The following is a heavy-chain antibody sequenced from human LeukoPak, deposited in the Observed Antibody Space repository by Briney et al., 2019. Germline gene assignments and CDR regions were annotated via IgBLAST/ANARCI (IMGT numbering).Heavy chain of an antibody. V-gene: IGHV3-23*01. CDR3: AKSPKGQQRYDY. CDR1: GFPFSSYA. J-gene: IGHJ4*02. Sequence: LRLPRAASGFPFSSYAMSWLRPATGKGLEWVSAISGSGGSTYYADSVKGRFTISRDNSKNTLYLQMNSLRAEDMAVYDCAKSPKGQQRYDYWGQGTLVTVSS. CDR2: ISGSGGST. D-gene: IGHD6-25*01.